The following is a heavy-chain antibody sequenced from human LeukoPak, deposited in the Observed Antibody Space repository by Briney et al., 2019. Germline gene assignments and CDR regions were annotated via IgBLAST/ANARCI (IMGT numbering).Heavy chain of an antibody. Sequence: PGRSLRLSCAASGFTFSSYSMNWVRQAPGRGLEWVSSISSSSSYIYYADSVKGRFTISRDNAKNSLYLQMNSLRAEDTAVYYCARVVPAARPSRGVYYFDYWGQGTLVTVSS. CDR3: ARVVPAARPSRGVYYFDY. V-gene: IGHV3-21*01. D-gene: IGHD2-2*02. J-gene: IGHJ4*02. CDR2: ISSSSSYI. CDR1: GFTFSSYS.